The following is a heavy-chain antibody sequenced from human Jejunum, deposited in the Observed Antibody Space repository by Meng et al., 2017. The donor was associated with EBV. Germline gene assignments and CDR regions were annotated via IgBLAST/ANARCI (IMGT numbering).Heavy chain of an antibody. D-gene: IGHD5-12*01. V-gene: IGHV4-34*01. CDR2: INHGDRT. J-gene: IGHJ5*02. CDR1: GGSFSVYY. Sequence: QVKLERGGAGLLKPSETLSLTCVVNGGSFSVYYWTWIRQPPGKGLEWIGEINHGDRTNYNPSLKSRVTVSVDTSKNQFSLRLTSATDADTAVYYCARVAYDEAFAGWFDPWGQGTLVTVSS. CDR3: ARVAYDEAFAGWFDP.